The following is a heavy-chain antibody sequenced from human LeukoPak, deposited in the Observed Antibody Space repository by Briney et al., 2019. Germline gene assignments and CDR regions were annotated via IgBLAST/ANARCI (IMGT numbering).Heavy chain of an antibody. CDR1: GGSFSGYY. Sequence: PSETLSLTCAVYGGSFSGYYRSWIRQPPGKGLEWIGEINHSGSTNYNPSLKSRVTISVDTSKNQFSLKLSSVTAADTAVYYCARADIVVVPAATKHKYYYYYGKDVWGQGTTVTVSS. V-gene: IGHV4-34*01. CDR3: ARADIVVVPAATKHKYYYYYGKDV. D-gene: IGHD2-2*01. CDR2: INHSGST. J-gene: IGHJ6*02.